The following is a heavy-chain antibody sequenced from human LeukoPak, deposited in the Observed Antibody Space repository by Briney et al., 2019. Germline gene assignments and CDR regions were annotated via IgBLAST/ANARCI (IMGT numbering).Heavy chain of an antibody. CDR1: GGSISSGSYY. D-gene: IGHD3-9*01. Sequence: SETLSLTCTVSGGSISSGSYYWSWIRQPAGKGLEWIGRIYTSGSTNYNPSLKSRVTISVDTSKNQFSLKLSSVTAADTAVYYCARGGETYYDILTGYYRTLGIDYWGQGTLVTVSS. CDR3: ARGGETYYDILTGYYRTLGIDY. J-gene: IGHJ4*02. V-gene: IGHV4-61*02. CDR2: IYTSGST.